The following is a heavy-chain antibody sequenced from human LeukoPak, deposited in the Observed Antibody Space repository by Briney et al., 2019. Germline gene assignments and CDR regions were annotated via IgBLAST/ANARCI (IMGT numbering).Heavy chain of an antibody. Sequence: SLTCTVYYWCWIRQPPGKGLEWIGIIYYSGSTYYNPSLKGRVTISVDTSKNQFSLKLSSVTAADTAVYYCARAFRARYFDLWGRGTLVTVSS. J-gene: IGHJ2*01. CDR3: ARAFRARYFDL. CDR1: SLTCTVYY. D-gene: IGHD2/OR15-2a*01. V-gene: IGHV4-39*01. CDR2: IYYSGST.